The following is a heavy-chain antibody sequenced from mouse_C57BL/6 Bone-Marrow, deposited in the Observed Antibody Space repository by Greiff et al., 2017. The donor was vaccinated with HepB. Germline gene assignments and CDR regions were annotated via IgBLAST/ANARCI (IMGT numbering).Heavy chain of an antibody. J-gene: IGHJ2*01. CDR1: GFTFSDYG. V-gene: IGHV5-17*01. CDR2: ISSGSSTI. CDR3: ATRDYDEKVGY. D-gene: IGHD2-4*01. Sequence: VQLKESGGGLVKPGGSLKLSCAASGFTFSDYGMHWVRQAPEKGLEWVAYISSGSSTIYYADTVKGRFTISRDNAKNTLFLQMTSLRSEDTAMYYCATRDYDEKVGYWGQGTTLTVSS.